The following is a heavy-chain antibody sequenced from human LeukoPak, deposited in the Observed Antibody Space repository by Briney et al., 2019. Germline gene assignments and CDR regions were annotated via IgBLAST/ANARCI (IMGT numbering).Heavy chain of an antibody. V-gene: IGHV1-2*02. Sequence: ASVKVSCKASGYTFTGYYMHWVRQAPGQGLEWMGWINPNNNDTNYAQNFQGRVTMTRDTSISTASMELSRLRSDDTAVYYCARDLVTTGPYGMDVWGQGTTVIVSS. CDR1: GYTFTGYY. CDR3: ARDLVTTGPYGMDV. CDR2: INPNNNDT. D-gene: IGHD4-17*01. J-gene: IGHJ6*02.